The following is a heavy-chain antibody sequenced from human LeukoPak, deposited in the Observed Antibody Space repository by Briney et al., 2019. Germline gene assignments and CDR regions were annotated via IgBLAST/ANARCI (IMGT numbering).Heavy chain of an antibody. V-gene: IGHV1-69*13. CDR2: IIPIFGTA. CDR3: ASGYYSGYYYYYMDV. CDR1: GGTFSSYA. J-gene: IGHJ6*03. Sequence: SVKVSCKASGGTFSSYAISWVRQAPGQGLEWMGGIIPIFGTANYAQKFQGRVTITADESTSTAYMELSSLRSEDTAVYYCASGYYSGYYYYYMDVWGKGTTVTVSS. D-gene: IGHD3-3*01.